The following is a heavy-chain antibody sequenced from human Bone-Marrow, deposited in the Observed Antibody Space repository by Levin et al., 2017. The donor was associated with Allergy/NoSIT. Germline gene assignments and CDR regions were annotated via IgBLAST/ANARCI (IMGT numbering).Heavy chain of an antibody. V-gene: IGHV3-23*01. CDR2: ISGSGGST. CDR3: AKGSGYYYDSSGYYCEGNFDY. Sequence: GESLKISCAASGFTFSSYAMSWVRQAPGKGLEWVSAISGSGGSTYYADSVKGRFTISRDNSKNTLYLQMNSLRAEDTAVYYCAKGSGYYYDSSGYYCEGNFDYWGQGTLVTVSS. CDR1: GFTFSSYA. D-gene: IGHD3-22*01. J-gene: IGHJ4*02.